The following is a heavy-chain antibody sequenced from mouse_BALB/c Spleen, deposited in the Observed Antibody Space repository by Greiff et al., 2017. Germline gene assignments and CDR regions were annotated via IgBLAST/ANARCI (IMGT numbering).Heavy chain of an antibody. Sequence: QVQLQQSGPGLVAPSQSLSITCTVSGFSLTSYGVHWVRQPPGKGLEWLGVIWAGGSTNYNSALMSRLSISKDNSKSQVFLKMNSLQTDDTAMYYCARDLYGYEVYYAMDYWGQGTSVTVSS. J-gene: IGHJ4*01. CDR1: GFSLTSYG. CDR2: IWAGGST. D-gene: IGHD2-2*01. CDR3: ARDLYGYEVYYAMDY. V-gene: IGHV2-9*02.